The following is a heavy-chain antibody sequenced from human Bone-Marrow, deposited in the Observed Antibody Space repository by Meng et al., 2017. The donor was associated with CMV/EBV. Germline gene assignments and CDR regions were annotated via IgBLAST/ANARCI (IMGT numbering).Heavy chain of an antibody. D-gene: IGHD3-22*01. Sequence: GGSLRLSCAASGFTFYSFPMHWVRQAPGKGLEWVAVISYDGRDKYYADSVRGRFTISRDNSKNTLYLQMNSLRVEDTAVYYCARVEDYYDFYFFDYWGQGTLVTVSS. CDR1: GFTFYSFP. J-gene: IGHJ4*02. V-gene: IGHV3-30*04. CDR3: ARVEDYYDFYFFDY. CDR2: ISYDGRDK.